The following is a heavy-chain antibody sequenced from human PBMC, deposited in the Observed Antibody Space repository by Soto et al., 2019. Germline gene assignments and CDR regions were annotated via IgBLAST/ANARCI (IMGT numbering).Heavy chain of an antibody. J-gene: IGHJ6*02. CDR2: IIPIFGTA. Sequence: QVQLVQSGAEVKKPGSSVKVSCKASGGTFSSYAISWVRQAPGQGLEWMGGIIPIFGTANYAQKFQGRVTITADESTSTAYMELSRLRSEDTAVYYCARAQDIVVVVAATPDDYYYYGMDVWGQGTTVTVSS. V-gene: IGHV1-69*01. D-gene: IGHD2-15*01. CDR1: GGTFSSYA. CDR3: ARAQDIVVVVAATPDDYYYYGMDV.